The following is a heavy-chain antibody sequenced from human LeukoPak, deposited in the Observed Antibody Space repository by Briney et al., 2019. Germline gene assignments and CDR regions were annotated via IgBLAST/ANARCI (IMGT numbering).Heavy chain of an antibody. CDR2: IYYSGGT. CDR3: ARVMRGSYRFDY. D-gene: IGHD1-26*01. Sequence: SQTLSLTCTVSGGSISSGGYYWSWIRQHPGKGLEWIGYIYYSGGTYYNPSLKSRVTISVDTSKNQFSLKLSSVTAADTAVYYCARVMRGSYRFDYWGQGTLVTVSS. V-gene: IGHV4-31*03. CDR1: GGSISSGGYY. J-gene: IGHJ4*02.